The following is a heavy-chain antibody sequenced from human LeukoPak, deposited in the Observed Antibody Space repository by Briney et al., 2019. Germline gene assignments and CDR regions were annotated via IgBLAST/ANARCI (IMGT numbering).Heavy chain of an antibody. V-gene: IGHV3-48*03. D-gene: IGHD3-10*01. Sequence: PGGSLRLSCAASGFTFSSYEMNWVRQAPGKGLEWVSYISSSGTTIYYADSVKGRSAISRDNAKNSLYLQMNSLRVEDTAVYYCARDAGDPYGMDVWGQGTTVTVSS. J-gene: IGHJ6*02. CDR1: GFTFSSYE. CDR2: ISSSGTTI. CDR3: ARDAGDPYGMDV.